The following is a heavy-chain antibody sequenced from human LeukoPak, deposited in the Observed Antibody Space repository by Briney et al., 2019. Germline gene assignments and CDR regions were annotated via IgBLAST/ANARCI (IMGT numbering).Heavy chain of an antibody. CDR3: ARGRPGSGWSFDY. D-gene: IGHD6-19*01. CDR1: GYTFTTHY. J-gene: IGHJ4*02. Sequence: ASVKVSCKASGYTFTTHYMHWMRQAPGQGLEWMGIINPSGGTTNYAQKFQGRVTMTRDTSTTTLYMELSSLRSEDTAVYYCARGRPGSGWSFDYWGQGTLVTVSS. CDR2: INPSGGTT. V-gene: IGHV1-46*01.